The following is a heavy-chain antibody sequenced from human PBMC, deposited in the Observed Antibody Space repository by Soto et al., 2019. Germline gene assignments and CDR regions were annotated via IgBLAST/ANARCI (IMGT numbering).Heavy chain of an antibody. V-gene: IGHV4-34*01. CDR3: ARRFSTIFGVVRALGLDY. J-gene: IGHJ4*02. CDR1: GGSFSGYY. D-gene: IGHD3-3*01. Sequence: SETLSLTCAVYGGSFSGYYWSWIRQPPGKGLEWIGEINHSGSTNYNPSLKSRVTISVDTSKNQFSLKLSSVTAADTAVYYCARRFSTIFGVVRALGLDYWGQGTLVTVSS. CDR2: INHSGST.